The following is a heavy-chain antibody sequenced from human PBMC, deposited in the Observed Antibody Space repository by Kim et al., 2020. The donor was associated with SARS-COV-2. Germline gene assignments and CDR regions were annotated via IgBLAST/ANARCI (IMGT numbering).Heavy chain of an antibody. Sequence: SETLSLTCAVYGGSFSGYYWSWIRQPPGKGLEWIGEINHSGSTNYNPSLKSRVTISVDTSKNQFSLKLSSVTAADTAVYYCARPHLRSGARKNWFDPWG. CDR1: GGSFSGYY. D-gene: IGHD3-10*01. CDR3: ARPHLRSGARKNWFDP. CDR2: INHSGST. J-gene: IGHJ5*02. V-gene: IGHV4-34*01.